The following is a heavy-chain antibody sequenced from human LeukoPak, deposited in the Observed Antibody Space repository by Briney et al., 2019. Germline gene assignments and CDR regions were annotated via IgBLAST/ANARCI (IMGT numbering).Heavy chain of an antibody. CDR1: GFTFSSYA. D-gene: IGHD3-22*01. Sequence: PGGSLRLSCAASGFTFSSYAMSWVRQAPGKGLEWVSAISGSGGSTYYADSVKGRFTISRDNSKNTLYLQMNSLRAEDTAVYYCAKLLALVYYDGSGYGGLDYWGQGTLVTVSS. V-gene: IGHV3-23*01. J-gene: IGHJ4*02. CDR2: ISGSGGST. CDR3: AKLLALVYYDGSGYGGLDY.